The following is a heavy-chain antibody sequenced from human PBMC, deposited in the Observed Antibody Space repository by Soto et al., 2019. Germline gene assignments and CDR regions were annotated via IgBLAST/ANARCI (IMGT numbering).Heavy chain of an antibody. CDR2: MNPNSGNT. CDR3: AREYYYGRMDV. J-gene: IGHJ6*02. V-gene: IGHV1-8*01. CDR1: GYTFTSYD. D-gene: IGHD3-10*01. Sequence: GGSLQVSCKSSGYTFTSYDISWVRQATGQGLEWMGWMNPNSGNTGYAQKFQGRVTMTRNTSISTAYMELSSLRSEDTAVYYCAREYYYGRMDVWGQGTTVTVSS.